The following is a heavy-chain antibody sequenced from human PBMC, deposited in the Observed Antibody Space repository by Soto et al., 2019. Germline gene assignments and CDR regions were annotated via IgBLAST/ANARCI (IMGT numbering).Heavy chain of an antibody. D-gene: IGHD3-22*01. Sequence: KTSETLSLTCTVSGDSISSSSYYWGWIRQPPGEGLEWIGDIYYSGTTHYNPSLKSRVTISIDTSKNQFSLHLRSVTAADTAVYYCARLKGGFFITTYNWFDPWGQGTPVTVSS. J-gene: IGHJ5*02. CDR1: GDSISSSSYY. CDR2: IYYSGTT. CDR3: ARLKGGFFITTYNWFDP. V-gene: IGHV4-39*01.